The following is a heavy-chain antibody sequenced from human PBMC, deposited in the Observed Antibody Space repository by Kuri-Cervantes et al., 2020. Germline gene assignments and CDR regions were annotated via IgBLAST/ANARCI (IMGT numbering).Heavy chain of an antibody. CDR3: ARGWGDWRNYYYYYGMDV. J-gene: IGHJ6*02. CDR2: IYYSGST. CDR1: GGSVSSGSYY. D-gene: IGHD3-10*01. V-gene: IGHV4-61*01. Sequence: ESLKISCTVSGGSVSSGSYYWSWIRQPPGKGLEWIGYIYYSGSTNYNPSLKSRVTISVDTSKNQFSLKLSSVTAADTAVYYCARGWGDWRNYYYYYGMDVWGQGTTVTVSS.